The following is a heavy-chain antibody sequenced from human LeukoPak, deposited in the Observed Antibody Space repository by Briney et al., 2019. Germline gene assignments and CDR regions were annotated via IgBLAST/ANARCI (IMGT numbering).Heavy chain of an antibody. V-gene: IGHV1-2*02. CDR1: AYTFTFYC. CDR2: INPNTGAR. Sequence: GSSVNVSFKSSAYTFTFYCMFWVRQAPGQGLGLMWLINPNTGARKYGQNFQGRVTLTRDTSIRTTFMELSSLRSDDTAVYYCARDERYCNGDNHYPDLGYWGQGTLVTVPS. D-gene: IGHD2-15*01. CDR3: ARDERYCNGDNHYPDLGY. J-gene: IGHJ4*02.